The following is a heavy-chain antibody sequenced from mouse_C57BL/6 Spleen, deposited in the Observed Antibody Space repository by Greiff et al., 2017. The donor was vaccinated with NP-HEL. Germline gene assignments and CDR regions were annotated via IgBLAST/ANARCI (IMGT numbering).Heavy chain of an antibody. J-gene: IGHJ4*01. D-gene: IGHD2-1*01. V-gene: IGHV5-17*01. CDR2: ISSGSSTI. CDR1: GFTFSDYG. Sequence: DVQLVESGGGLVKPGGSLKLSCAASGFTFSDYGMHWVRQAPEKGLEWVAYISSGSSTIYYADTVKGRFTISRDNAKNTLFLQMTSLRSEDTAMYYCARDLYPYAMDYWGQGTSVTVSS. CDR3: ARDLYPYAMDY.